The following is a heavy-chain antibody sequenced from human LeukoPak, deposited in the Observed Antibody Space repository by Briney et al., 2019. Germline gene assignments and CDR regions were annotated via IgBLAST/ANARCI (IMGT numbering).Heavy chain of an antibody. Sequence: SSETLSLTCTVSGGSISSGSYYWSWIRQPAGKGLEWIGRIYTSGSTNYNPSLKSRITISVDTSKNQFSLKLSSVTAADTAVYYCAREVAFPHSSGYYYTYYFDYWGQGTLVTVSS. V-gene: IGHV4-61*02. CDR3: AREVAFPHSSGYYYTYYFDY. J-gene: IGHJ4*02. D-gene: IGHD3-22*01. CDR1: GGSISSGSYY. CDR2: IYTSGST.